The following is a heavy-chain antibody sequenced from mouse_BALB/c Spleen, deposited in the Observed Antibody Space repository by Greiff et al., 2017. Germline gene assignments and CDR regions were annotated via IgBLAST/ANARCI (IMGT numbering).Heavy chain of an antibody. CDR3: TRNGNAMDY. D-gene: IGHD2-1*01. CDR2: IRLKSNNYAT. J-gene: IGHJ4*01. V-gene: IGHV6-6*02. CDR1: GFTFSNYW. Sequence: EVKLMESGGGLVQPGGSMKLSCVASGFTFSNYWMNWVRQSPEKWLEWVAEIRLKSNNYATHYAESVKGRFTISRDDSKSSVYLQMNNLRAEDTGIYYCTRNGNAMDYWGQGTSVTVSS.